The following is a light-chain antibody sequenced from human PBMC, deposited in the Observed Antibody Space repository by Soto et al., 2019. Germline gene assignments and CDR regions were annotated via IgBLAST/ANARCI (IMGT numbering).Light chain of an antibody. CDR2: GAS. CDR1: QSVSSSY. Sequence: EIVLTQSPGTLSLSPGERATLSCRASQSVSSSYLAWYQQKPGQAPRPLIYGASSRAIGIPDRFSGSGSGTDFTLTISRLEPEDYCQQYGSSSWTFGQGTKVEIK. J-gene: IGKJ1*01. V-gene: IGKV3-20*01. CDR3: QQYGSSSWT.